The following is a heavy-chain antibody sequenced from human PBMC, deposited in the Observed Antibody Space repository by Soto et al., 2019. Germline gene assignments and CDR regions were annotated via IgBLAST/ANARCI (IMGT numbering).Heavy chain of an antibody. J-gene: IGHJ4*02. Sequence: ASVKVSCKASGYTFTGYYMHWVRQAPGQGLEWMGWINPNSGGTNYAQKFQGRVTMTRDTSISTAYMELSRLRSDDTAVYYCARDYYGSVLFDYWGQGALVTVSS. D-gene: IGHD3-10*01. CDR2: INPNSGGT. CDR1: GYTFTGYY. V-gene: IGHV1-2*02. CDR3: ARDYYGSVLFDY.